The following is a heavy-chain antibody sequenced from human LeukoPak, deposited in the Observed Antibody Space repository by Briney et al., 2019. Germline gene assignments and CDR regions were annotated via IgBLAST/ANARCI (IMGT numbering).Heavy chain of an antibody. Sequence: GGSLRLSCAASGFTFSSYGMHWVRQAPGKGLEWVAVISYDGSNKYYADSVKGRFTISRDNAKNSLYLQMNSLRAEDTAVYYCARDRDDYGDYGGWYFDLWGRGTLVTVSS. D-gene: IGHD4-17*01. CDR1: GFTFSSYG. V-gene: IGHV3-30*03. CDR3: ARDRDDYGDYGGWYFDL. J-gene: IGHJ2*01. CDR2: ISYDGSNK.